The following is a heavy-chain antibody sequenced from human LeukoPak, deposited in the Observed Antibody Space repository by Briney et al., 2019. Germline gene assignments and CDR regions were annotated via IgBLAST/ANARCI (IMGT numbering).Heavy chain of an antibody. Sequence: GGSLRLSCAASGFTFSSNYMSWVRQAPGKGLEWVSVICSGGSTYYANAWMGRFTITSDNTKNKLYLQMNSLRAEDTAVDYCARDIAAAPGGGEFDYWGQGTLVTVSS. J-gene: IGHJ4*02. CDR1: GFTFSSNY. CDR3: ARDIAAAPGGGEFDY. D-gene: IGHD6-13*01. V-gene: IGHV3-66*02. CDR2: ICSGGST.